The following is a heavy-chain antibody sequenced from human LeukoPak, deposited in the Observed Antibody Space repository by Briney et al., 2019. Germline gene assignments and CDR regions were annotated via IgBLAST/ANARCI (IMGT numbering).Heavy chain of an antibody. CDR1: GFTFSSYA. Sequence: GGSLRLSCAASGFTFSSYAMHWVRQAPGKGLEWVAVISYDGSNKYYADSVKGRFTISRDNSKNTLYLQMNSLRAEDTAVYYCARDRGRDGYNYPFDYWGLGTLVTVSS. V-gene: IGHV3-30-3*01. J-gene: IGHJ4*02. CDR3: ARDRGRDGYNYPFDY. CDR2: ISYDGSNK. D-gene: IGHD5-24*01.